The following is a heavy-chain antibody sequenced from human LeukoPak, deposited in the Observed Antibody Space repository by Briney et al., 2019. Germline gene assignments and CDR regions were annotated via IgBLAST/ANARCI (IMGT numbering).Heavy chain of an antibody. CDR2: IYSGGST. V-gene: IGHV3-53*01. Sequence: GGSLRLSSAASGFTFSDYYMSWVRQAPGKGLEWVSVIYSGGSTYYADSVKGRFTISRDNSKNTLYLQMNSLRVEDTAVYYCARLRAFDIWGQGTMVTVSP. J-gene: IGHJ3*02. CDR1: GFTFSDYY. D-gene: IGHD4-17*01. CDR3: ARLRAFDI.